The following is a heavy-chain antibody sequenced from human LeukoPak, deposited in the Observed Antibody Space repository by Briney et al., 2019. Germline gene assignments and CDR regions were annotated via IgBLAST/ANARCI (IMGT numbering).Heavy chain of an antibody. V-gene: IGHV3-30*02. D-gene: IGHD4-23*01. CDR1: GFTFSSYG. Sequence: GGSLRLSCAASGFTFSSYGMHWVRQAPGKGLEWVAFIRYDGSNKYYADSVKGRFTISRDNSKNTLYLQMNSLRAEDTAVYYCAKTPGGKPPNYYYMDVWGKGTTVTVSS. CDR3: AKTPGGKPPNYYYMDV. J-gene: IGHJ6*03. CDR2: IRYDGSNK.